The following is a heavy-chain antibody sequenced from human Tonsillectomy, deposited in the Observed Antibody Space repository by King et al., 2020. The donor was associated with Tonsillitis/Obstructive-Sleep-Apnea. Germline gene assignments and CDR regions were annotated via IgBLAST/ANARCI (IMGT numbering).Heavy chain of an antibody. Sequence: QLVQSGAEVKKPGASVKVSCKASGYTFISYGISWVRQAPGQGLEWMGWISAYNGNTDYAQKVQGRVTMTTDTSTSTAYMELRSLRSDDTAVYYCARDDPYYEDSGYLRYWGQGTLVTVSS. J-gene: IGHJ4*02. V-gene: IGHV1-18*01. CDR1: GYTFISYG. D-gene: IGHD3-22*01. CDR3: ARDDPYYEDSGYLRY. CDR2: ISAYNGNT.